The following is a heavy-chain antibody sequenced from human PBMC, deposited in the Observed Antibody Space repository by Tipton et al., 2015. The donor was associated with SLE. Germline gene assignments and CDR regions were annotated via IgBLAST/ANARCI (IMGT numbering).Heavy chain of an antibody. CDR3: ARGNGYNYY. CDR1: GGSFSGYY. J-gene: IGHJ4*02. CDR2: IDYSGST. D-gene: IGHD5-24*01. V-gene: IGHV4-59*08. Sequence: TLSLTCAVYGGSFSGYYWSWLRQPPGKGLEWIGYIDYSGSTNYNPSLKSRVTISIDTSKNQFSLKLNSVTAADTAVYYCARGNGYNYYWGQGTLVTVSS.